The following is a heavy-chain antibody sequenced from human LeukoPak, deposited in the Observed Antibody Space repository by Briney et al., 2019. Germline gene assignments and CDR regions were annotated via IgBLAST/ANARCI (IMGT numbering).Heavy chain of an antibody. J-gene: IGHJ6*02. CDR1: GFTFSSYS. Sequence: PGGSLRLSCAASGFTFSSYSMNWVRQAPGKGLEWVSSISSSSSYIYYADSVKGRFTISRDNAKNSLYLQMNSLRAEDTAVYYCARENSGGYYYGMDVWGQGTTVTVSS. CDR2: ISSSSSYI. V-gene: IGHV3-21*01. D-gene: IGHD3-16*01. CDR3: ARENSGGYYYGMDV.